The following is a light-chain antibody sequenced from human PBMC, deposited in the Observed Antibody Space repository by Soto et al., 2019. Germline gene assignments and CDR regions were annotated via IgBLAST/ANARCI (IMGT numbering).Light chain of an antibody. Sequence: QSALTQPASVSGSPGQSVSISCTGSTSDVGAYNYFAWYQHKPGNAPRLLIYEVDHRPSGLSPRFSGSKSGNTTSLTISGLQTDDAADYYGSSYTVINTAVFGGGTKLTVL. CDR1: TSDVGAYNY. J-gene: IGLJ3*02. V-gene: IGLV2-14*01. CDR3: SSYTVINTAV. CDR2: EVD.